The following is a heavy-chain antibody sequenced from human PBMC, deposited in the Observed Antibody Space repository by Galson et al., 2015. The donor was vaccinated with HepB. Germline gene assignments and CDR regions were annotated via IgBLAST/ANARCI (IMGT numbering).Heavy chain of an antibody. J-gene: IGHJ5*01. CDR2: ITSSGGDT. V-gene: IGHV3-23*01. CDR1: GFTLSTYA. D-gene: IGHD6-25*01. Sequence: SLRLSCAASGFTLSTYAMSWVRQAPGKGPEWVSRITSSGGDTFYADSVRGRFTISRDNSKNTLFLQMDSLRAEDTAVYYCAKALAAASYFDSWGQGTLATVSS. CDR3: AKALAAASYFDS.